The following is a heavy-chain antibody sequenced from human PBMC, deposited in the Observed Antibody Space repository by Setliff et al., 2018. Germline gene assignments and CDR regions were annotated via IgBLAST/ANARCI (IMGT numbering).Heavy chain of an antibody. V-gene: IGHV5-51*01. CDR3: ARQGCGTTSCHSIDY. Sequence: PGESLKISCKGSGYIFTNYWIGWVRQMPGKGLEWMGLVFPSDSDTRYSPSFQGRVTISADKSRTIAYLQWKSLKASDTAMYFCARQGCGTTSCHSIDYWGQGTLVTVSS. CDR2: VFPSDSDT. D-gene: IGHD2-15*01. CDR1: GYIFTNYW. J-gene: IGHJ4*01.